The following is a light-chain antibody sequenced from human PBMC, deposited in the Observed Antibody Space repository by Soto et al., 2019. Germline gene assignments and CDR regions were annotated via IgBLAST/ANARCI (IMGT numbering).Light chain of an antibody. CDR3: QQRSNWPP. CDR2: DAS. J-gene: IGKJ5*01. V-gene: IGKV3-11*01. Sequence: EVGFTQSAAPPSFSPCERATLSCRASQSVCSYLAWYQQKPGQAPRILIYDASNRATGIPGRRGGSWSRNVFIITISSLAPEYAAFYYYQQRSNWPPIGQGTRLEIK. CDR1: QSVCSY.